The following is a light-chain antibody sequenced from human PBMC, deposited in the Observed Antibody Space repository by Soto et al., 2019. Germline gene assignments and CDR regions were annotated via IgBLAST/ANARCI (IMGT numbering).Light chain of an antibody. J-gene: IGKJ1*01. CDR1: QDISNY. CDR3: QQYDNLSWT. CDR2: DAS. V-gene: IGKV1-33*01. Sequence: DIQMTQSPSCLSSSVGDIFTITCQASQDISNYLNWYQQKPGKAPKLLIYDASNLETGVPSRFSGSGSGTDFTFTISSLQPEDIATYYCQQYDNLSWTFGQGTKVDI.